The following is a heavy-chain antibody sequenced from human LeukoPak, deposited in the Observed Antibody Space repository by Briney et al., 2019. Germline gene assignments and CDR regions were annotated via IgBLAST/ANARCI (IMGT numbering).Heavy chain of an antibody. Sequence: ASVNVSCKASGYTFTSYGISWVRQAPGQGLEWMGWISAYNGNTNYAQKLQGRVTMTTDTSTSTAYMELRSLRSDDTAVYYCARDLRYSSGWYNVDYWGQGTLVTVSS. D-gene: IGHD6-19*01. CDR1: GYTFTSYG. J-gene: IGHJ4*02. CDR3: ARDLRYSSGWYNVDY. CDR2: ISAYNGNT. V-gene: IGHV1-18*01.